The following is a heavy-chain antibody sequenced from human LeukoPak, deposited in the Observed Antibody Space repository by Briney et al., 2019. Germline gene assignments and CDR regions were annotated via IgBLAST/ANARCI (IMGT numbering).Heavy chain of an antibody. CDR3: VKDRWVDY. Sequence: GGSLRLSCSVSGFTFSAYTMHWVRQAPRRGLQYVSSISSNGGKTYYADSVKGRFTISRDNSKNTLYLQMSSLRLEDTAVYYCVKDRWVDYWGQGVLVTVSS. CDR2: ISSNGGKT. J-gene: IGHJ4*02. CDR1: GFTFSAYT. D-gene: IGHD5-24*01. V-gene: IGHV3-64D*09.